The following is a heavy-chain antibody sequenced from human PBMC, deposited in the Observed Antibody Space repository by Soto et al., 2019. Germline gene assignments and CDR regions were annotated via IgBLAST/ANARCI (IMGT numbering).Heavy chain of an antibody. CDR2: ISGSGGST. J-gene: IGHJ1*01. CDR1: GFTFSSYA. D-gene: IGHD2-15*01. V-gene: IGHV3-23*01. CDR3: ATDGNGFTPYRDFQH. Sequence: EVQLLESGGGLVQPGGSLRLSCAASGFTFSSYAMSWVRQAPGKGLEWVSAISGSGGSTYYADSVKGRFTISRDNSKNTLYLQLNSLRAEDTAVYYCATDGNGFTPYRDFQHWGQGTLVTVSS.